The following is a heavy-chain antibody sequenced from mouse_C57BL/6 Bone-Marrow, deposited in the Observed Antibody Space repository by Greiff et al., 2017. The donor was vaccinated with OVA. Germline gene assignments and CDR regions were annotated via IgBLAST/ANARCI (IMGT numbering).Heavy chain of an antibody. J-gene: IGHJ1*03. CDR1: GFNIKDDY. CDR3: TTEGLRRYFEG. CDR2: IDPENGDT. D-gene: IGHD2-4*01. V-gene: IGHV14-4*01. Sequence: VQLQQSGAELVRPGASVKLSCTASGFNIKDDYMHWVKQRPEQGLEWIGWIDPENGDTEYASKFQGKATITADTSSNTAYLQLSSLTSEDTAVYYCTTEGLRRYFEGGGTGNTVTVSS.